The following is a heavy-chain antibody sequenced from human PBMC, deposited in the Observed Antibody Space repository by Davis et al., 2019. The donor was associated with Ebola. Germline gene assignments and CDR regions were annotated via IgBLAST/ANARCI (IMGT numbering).Heavy chain of an antibody. J-gene: IGHJ3*02. D-gene: IGHD2-8*02. CDR3: ARVSLVDAFDI. V-gene: IGHV1-2*06. Sequence: ASVKVSCKASGYTFTNYYMHWVRQAPGQGLEWMGRINPNSGGTNYAQKFQGRVTMTRDTSISTAYMELSRLRSDDTAVYYCARVSLVDAFDIWGQGTMVTVSS. CDR2: INPNSGGT. CDR1: GYTFTNYY.